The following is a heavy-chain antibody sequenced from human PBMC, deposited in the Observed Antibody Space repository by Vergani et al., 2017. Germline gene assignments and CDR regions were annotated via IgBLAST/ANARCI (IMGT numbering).Heavy chain of an antibody. V-gene: IGHV3-23*01. Sequence: EVQLLESGGGLVQPGGSLRLSCAASGFTFSSYAMSWVRQATGKGLEWVSAIRGSGGSTYYADSVKGRLTISRDKSKNTLYLQMNSLRAENTAVYYCAKDGEGYSYGYRHFDYWGQGTLVTVSS. CDR1: GFTFSSYA. J-gene: IGHJ4*02. CDR2: IRGSGGST. D-gene: IGHD5-18*01. CDR3: AKDGEGYSYGYRHFDY.